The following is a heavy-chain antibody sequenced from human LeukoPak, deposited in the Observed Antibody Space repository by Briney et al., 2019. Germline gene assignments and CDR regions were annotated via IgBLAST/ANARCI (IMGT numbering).Heavy chain of an antibody. CDR2: INPSGGST. Sequence: GASVKVSCKVSGYTFTSYYMHWVRQAPGQGLEWMGIINPSGGSTSYAQKFQGRVTMTRDTSTSTVYMELSSLRSEDTAVYYCARDLLWCSGGSCQDDYWGQGTLVTVSS. V-gene: IGHV1-46*01. J-gene: IGHJ4*02. CDR3: ARDLLWCSGGSCQDDY. D-gene: IGHD2-15*01. CDR1: GYTFTSYY.